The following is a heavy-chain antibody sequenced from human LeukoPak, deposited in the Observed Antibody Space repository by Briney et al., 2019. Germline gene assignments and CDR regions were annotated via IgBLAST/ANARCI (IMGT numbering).Heavy chain of an antibody. J-gene: IGHJ4*02. CDR1: GGSISGSNW. Sequence: PSGTLSLTCAVSGGSISGSNWWSWVRQPPGKGLEWIGETYHSGSTNYNPSLKSRVTISVDKSKNQFSLKLSSVTAADTAVYYCARVGAVAGAHFDYWGQGTLVTVS. V-gene: IGHV4-4*02. CDR3: ARVGAVAGAHFDY. CDR2: TYHSGST. D-gene: IGHD6-19*01.